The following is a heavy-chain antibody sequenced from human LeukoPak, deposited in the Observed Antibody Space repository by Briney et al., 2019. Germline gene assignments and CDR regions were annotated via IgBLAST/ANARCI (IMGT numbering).Heavy chain of an antibody. CDR1: GFTFSSYW. CDR3: ARSITMIVDWFDP. Sequence: GGSLRLSCAASGFTFSSYWMHWVRQAPGKGLVWVSRINSDGSSTSYADSVKGRFTISRDSAKNSLYLQMNSLRAEDTAVYFCARSITMIVDWFDPWGQGTLVTVSS. V-gene: IGHV3-74*01. D-gene: IGHD3-22*01. J-gene: IGHJ5*02. CDR2: INSDGSST.